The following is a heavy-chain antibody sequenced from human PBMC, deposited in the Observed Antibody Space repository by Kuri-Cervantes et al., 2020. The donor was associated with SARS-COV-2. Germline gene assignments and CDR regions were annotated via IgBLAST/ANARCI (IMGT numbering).Heavy chain of an antibody. CDR2: ISSSSSYI. Sequence: GGSLRLSCAASGFTFSSYSMNWVRQAPGKGLQWVSSISSSSSYIYYADSVKGRFTISRDNAKNSLYLPMNSLRAEDTAVYFCAKDRFGVQEYWGQGILVTVSS. D-gene: IGHD2-8*01. CDR3: AKDRFGVQEY. V-gene: IGHV3-21*01. J-gene: IGHJ4*02. CDR1: GFTFSSYS.